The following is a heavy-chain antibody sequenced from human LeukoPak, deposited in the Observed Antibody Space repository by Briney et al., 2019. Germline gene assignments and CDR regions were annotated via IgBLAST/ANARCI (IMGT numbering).Heavy chain of an antibody. CDR2: IYYSGST. V-gene: IGHV4-59*01. Sequence: SETLSLTCTVSGGSISSYYWGWIRQPPGKGLEWIGYIYYSGSTNYNPSLKSRVTISVDTSKNQFSLKLSSVTAADTAVYYCARVAYSNYVGYAYRYFDLWGRGTLVTVSS. CDR3: ARVAYSNYVGYAYRYFDL. D-gene: IGHD4-11*01. J-gene: IGHJ2*01. CDR1: GGSISSYY.